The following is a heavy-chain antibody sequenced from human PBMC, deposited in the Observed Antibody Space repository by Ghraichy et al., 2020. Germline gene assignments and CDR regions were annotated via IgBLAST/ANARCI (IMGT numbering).Heavy chain of an antibody. V-gene: IGHV3-21*01. J-gene: IGHJ6*02. CDR1: GFTFSSYS. CDR2: ISSSSSYI. Sequence: ETLSLTCAASGFTFSSYSMNWVRQAPGKGLEWVSSISSSSSYIYYADSVKGRFTISRDNAKNSLYLQMNSLRAEDTAVYYCARACPPYYYDSSGYYDVWGQGTTVTVSS. CDR3: ARACPPYYYDSSGYYDV. D-gene: IGHD3-22*01.